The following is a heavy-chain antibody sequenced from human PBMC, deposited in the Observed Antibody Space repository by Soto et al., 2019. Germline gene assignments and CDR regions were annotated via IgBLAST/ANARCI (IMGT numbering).Heavy chain of an antibody. CDR2: IKRKSESYIT. J-gene: IGHJ2*01. V-gene: IGHV3-72*01. CDR3: ARSNYWRLDV. D-gene: IGHD4-4*01. CDR1: GFRFSDHW. Sequence: PGGSLRLSCEASGFRFSDHWMEWVRQAPGKGLEWVGRIKRKSESYITEYAASVEDRFTISRDDSKTSLYPQVNSLRSDDTAVYFCARSNYWRLDVWGRGTLVTVSS.